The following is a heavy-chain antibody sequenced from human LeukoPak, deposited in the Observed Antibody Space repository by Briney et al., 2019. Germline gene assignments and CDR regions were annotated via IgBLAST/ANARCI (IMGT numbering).Heavy chain of an antibody. J-gene: IGHJ3*02. V-gene: IGHV4-39*02. CDR1: GASISSSSHY. Sequence: SEPVSLPCTVSGASISSSSHYCGWIRQPPGKGLEWFGCICYSGTTYNTPSLKRRVTISVDTSKNHFSLKLTSVTAANTAVYYCAREDNWNGGAFDIWGQETMVTVSS. CDR3: AREDNWNGGAFDI. CDR2: ICYSGTT. D-gene: IGHD1-20*01.